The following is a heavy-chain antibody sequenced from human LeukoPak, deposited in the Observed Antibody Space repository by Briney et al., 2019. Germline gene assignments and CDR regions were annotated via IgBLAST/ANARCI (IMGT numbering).Heavy chain of an antibody. V-gene: IGHV4-39*07. D-gene: IGHD3-10*01. CDR2: IYYSGST. Sequence: SETLSLTCTVSGGSISSSSYYWGWIRQPPGKGLEWIGSIYYSGSTYYNPSLKSRVTISVDTSKNQFSLKLSSVTAADTAVYYCARDTGPSYYYGSGSSKTGGFDPWGQGTLVTVSS. CDR1: GGSISSSSYY. CDR3: ARDTGPSYYYGSGSSKTGGFDP. J-gene: IGHJ5*02.